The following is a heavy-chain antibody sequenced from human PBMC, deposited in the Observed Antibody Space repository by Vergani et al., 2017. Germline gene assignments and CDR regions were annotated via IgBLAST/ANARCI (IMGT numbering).Heavy chain of an antibody. D-gene: IGHD5-18*01. V-gene: IGHV5-51*01. J-gene: IGHJ6*02. CDR2: VYPTDSDA. CDR1: GYIFTNYW. Sequence: EVQLVQSGAEVKKPGESLKISCKGSGYIFTNYWIVWVRQMSGKDLEWMGIVYPTDSDAKYNPSFQGQVTISADSSISTAFLQWSSLKASDTAMYYCARRRVDTAMVNGMDVWGQGTTVTVSS. CDR3: ARRRVDTAMVNGMDV.